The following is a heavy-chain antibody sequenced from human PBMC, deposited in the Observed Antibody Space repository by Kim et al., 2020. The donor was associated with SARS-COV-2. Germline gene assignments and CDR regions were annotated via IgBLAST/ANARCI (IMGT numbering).Heavy chain of an antibody. CDR2: LHFSGSI. CDR3: ARHGPTVSHSMGPFDP. CDR1: GGSISNTIYS. Sequence: SETLSLTCSVSGGSISNTIYSWAWIRQPPGKGLEWIGALHFSGSIYYTPSLESRVTISVDTSNNQFSLKLSSVTAADMAIYYCARHGPTVSHSMGPFDPWGQGTLVTVSS. V-gene: IGHV4-39*01. D-gene: IGHD4-4*01. J-gene: IGHJ5*02.